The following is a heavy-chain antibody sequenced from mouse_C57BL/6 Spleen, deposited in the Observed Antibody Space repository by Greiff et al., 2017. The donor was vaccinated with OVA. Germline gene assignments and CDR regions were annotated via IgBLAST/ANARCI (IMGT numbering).Heavy chain of an antibody. Sequence: VQLQQPGAELVRPGTSVKLSCKASGYTFTSYWMHWVKQRPGQGLEWIGVIDPSDSYTNYNQKFKGKATLTVDTSSSTAYMQLSSLTSEDSAVYYCARLDITTVVSKDYWGQGTTLTVSS. CDR3: ARLDITTVVSKDY. J-gene: IGHJ2*01. V-gene: IGHV1-59*01. CDR1: GYTFTSYW. CDR2: IDPSDSYT. D-gene: IGHD1-1*01.